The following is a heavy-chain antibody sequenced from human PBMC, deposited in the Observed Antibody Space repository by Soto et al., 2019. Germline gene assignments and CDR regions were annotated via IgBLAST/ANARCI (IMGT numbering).Heavy chain of an antibody. V-gene: IGHV5-10-1*01. Sequence: GASLKISCKGSGYSFSHYWISWVRQMPGKGLEWMGRIDPSDSYTNYSPSFQGHVNISADKSISTAYLQWNSLKTSDTAMYYCSRHGSSSWYKYFYYWGQGTLVTVSS. CDR2: IDPSDSYT. CDR3: SRHGSSSWYKYFYY. CDR1: GYSFSHYW. D-gene: IGHD6-13*01. J-gene: IGHJ4*02.